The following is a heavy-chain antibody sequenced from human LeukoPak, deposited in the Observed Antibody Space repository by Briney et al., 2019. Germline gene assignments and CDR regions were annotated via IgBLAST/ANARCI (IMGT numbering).Heavy chain of an antibody. V-gene: IGHV3-23*01. CDR2: ISGGAGST. CDR3: AKDPSSSSGDV. CDR1: AITFSTYA. D-gene: IGHD6-6*01. Sequence: PGGSLRLSCAASAITFSTYAMSWVRQAPGKGLECVSVISGGAGSTYYADSVKGRFTISRDNSKNTLYLQMNSLRAEDTAVYYCAKDPSSSSGDVWGKGTTVTVSS. J-gene: IGHJ6*04.